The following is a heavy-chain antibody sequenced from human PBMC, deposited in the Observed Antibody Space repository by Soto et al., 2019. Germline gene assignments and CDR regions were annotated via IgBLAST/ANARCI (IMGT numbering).Heavy chain of an antibody. CDR1: GGSFSGYY. J-gene: IGHJ6*02. CDR3: ARGGMVRGHYYYYGMDV. V-gene: IGHV4-34*01. CDR2: INHSGSI. D-gene: IGHD3-10*01. Sequence: SETLSLTCAVYGGSFSGYYWSWIRQPPGKGLEWIGEINHSGSINYNPSLKSRVTISVDTSKNQFSLKLSSVTAADTAVYYCARGGMVRGHYYYYGMDVWGQGTTVTVSS.